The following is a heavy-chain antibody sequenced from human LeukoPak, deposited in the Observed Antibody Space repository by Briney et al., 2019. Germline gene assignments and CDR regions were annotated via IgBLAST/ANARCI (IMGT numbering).Heavy chain of an antibody. J-gene: IGHJ4*02. CDR2: INAGNGNT. CDR1: GYTFTSYA. CDR3: ARGRDSSGYYFSIGY. V-gene: IGHV1-3*01. Sequence: GASVKVSCKASGYTFTSYAMHWVRQAPGQRLEWMGWINAGNGNTKYSQKFQGRVTITRDTSASTAYMELSSLRSEDTAVYYCARGRDSSGYYFSIGYWGQGTLVTVSS. D-gene: IGHD3-22*01.